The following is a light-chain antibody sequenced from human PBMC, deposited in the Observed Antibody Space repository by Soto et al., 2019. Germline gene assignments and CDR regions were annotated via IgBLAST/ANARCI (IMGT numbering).Light chain of an antibody. J-gene: IGKJ4*01. CDR2: DAS. V-gene: IGKV1D-13*01. CDR1: QGISSA. Sequence: AIQFTQSPALPFSSVGDRVTITCRASQGISSALAWYQQKPGKAPKLLIYDASSLESGVPSRFSGSGSGTDFTLTISSLQPEDFATYYCQQFNNYPLTFGGGTKVDIK. CDR3: QQFNNYPLT.